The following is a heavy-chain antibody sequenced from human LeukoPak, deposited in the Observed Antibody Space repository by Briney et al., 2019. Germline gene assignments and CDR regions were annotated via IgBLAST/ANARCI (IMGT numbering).Heavy chain of an antibody. V-gene: IGHV1-2*02. J-gene: IGHJ3*02. CDR1: GYTFTGYY. CDR3: ARDPPDYYDKGAAAFDI. CDR2: INPNSGGT. Sequence: GASVKVSCKASGYTFTGYYMHWVRQAPGQGLEWMGWINPNSGGTNYAQKFQGRVTMTRDTSISTAYMELSRLRSDDTAVYYCARDPPDYYDKGAAAFDIWGQGTMVTVSS. D-gene: IGHD3-22*01.